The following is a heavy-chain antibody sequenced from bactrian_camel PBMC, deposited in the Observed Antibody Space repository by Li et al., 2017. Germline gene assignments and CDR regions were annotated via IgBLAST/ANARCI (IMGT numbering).Heavy chain of an antibody. CDR1: GDTDKLKC. D-gene: IGHD1*01. CDR2: IDGSGQYT. Sequence: HVQLVESGGGSVQAGGSLTLSCQASGDTDKLKCMGWFRQVTGKETEGVARIDGSGQYTFYTDATKGRFTISRDNAKNIMSLEMNSLTTEDSAVYYCAMGSFCNRGNCTLRGQGTQVTVS. J-gene: IGHJ4*01. V-gene: IGHV3-2*01.